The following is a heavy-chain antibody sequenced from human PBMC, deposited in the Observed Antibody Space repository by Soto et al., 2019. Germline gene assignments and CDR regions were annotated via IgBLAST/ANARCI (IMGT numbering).Heavy chain of an antibody. CDR2: IYYSGST. D-gene: IGHD3-10*01. CDR1: GGSISSSSYY. J-gene: IGHJ4*02. V-gene: IGHV4-39*01. CDR3: ARPRLSGSYYNMETYYFDY. Sequence: SETLSLTCTVSGGSISSSSYYWGWIRQPPGKGLEWIGSIYYSGSTYYNPSLKSRVTISVDTSKNQFSLKLSSVTAADTAVYYCARPRLSGSYYNMETYYFDYWGQGTRVTVSS.